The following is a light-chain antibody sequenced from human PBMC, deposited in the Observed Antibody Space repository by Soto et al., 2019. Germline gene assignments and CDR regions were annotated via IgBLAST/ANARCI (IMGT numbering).Light chain of an antibody. CDR1: QSVSNNY. Sequence: ETVLTQSPGSLSLSPGDRATLSCGASQSVSNNYLAWYQQKPGQAPRLLIYDASNRATGIPDRFSGSGSGTDFTLTISRLEPEDFAVDYCQQYGSSLWTFGQGTKVDIK. CDR2: DAS. V-gene: IGKV3-20*01. J-gene: IGKJ1*01. CDR3: QQYGSSLWT.